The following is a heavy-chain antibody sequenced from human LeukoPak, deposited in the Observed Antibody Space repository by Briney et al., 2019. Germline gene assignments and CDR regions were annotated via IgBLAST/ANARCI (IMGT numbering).Heavy chain of an antibody. CDR3: ARNRDVWGTYRYDDAFDI. J-gene: IGHJ3*02. CDR2: ISANNGHT. CDR1: GYTFTRYG. Sequence: ASVQVSCKSSGYTFTRYGISGVRQAGAHELEWMGWISANNGHTNHAQRFQGRVTMTTDTSTSTAYMELRSLRSDDTAVYYCARNRDVWGTYRYDDAFDIWGQGTMVTVSS. D-gene: IGHD3-16*02. V-gene: IGHV1-18*01.